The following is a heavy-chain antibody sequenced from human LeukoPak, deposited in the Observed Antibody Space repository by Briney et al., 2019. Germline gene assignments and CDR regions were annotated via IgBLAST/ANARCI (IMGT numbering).Heavy chain of an antibody. CDR3: AARKGFNYPFAH. Sequence: QPGGSLRLSCAASGFIVSSGYMTWVRQAPGKGLDWVSVINSGGTTYHADSLEGRFTISRDKSKNMLYLQMNSLKVEDTAVYYCAARKGFNYPFAHWGQGILVVVSS. D-gene: IGHD5-24*01. V-gene: IGHV3-66*01. CDR2: INSGGTT. CDR1: GFIVSSGY. J-gene: IGHJ5*02.